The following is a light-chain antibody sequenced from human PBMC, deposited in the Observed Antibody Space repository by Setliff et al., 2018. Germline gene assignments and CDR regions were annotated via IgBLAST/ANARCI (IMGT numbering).Light chain of an antibody. CDR2: DVT. Sequence: QSALAQPRSVSGSPGQSVTISCTGTSSDVGAYNYVSWYQQHPGKAPKLMIYDVTKWPSGVPDRFSGSKSGNTASLTISGLQAEDEADYYCSSYADSYTLVFGGGTKATVL. V-gene: IGLV2-11*01. CDR1: SSDVGAYNY. CDR3: SSYADSYTLV. J-gene: IGLJ2*01.